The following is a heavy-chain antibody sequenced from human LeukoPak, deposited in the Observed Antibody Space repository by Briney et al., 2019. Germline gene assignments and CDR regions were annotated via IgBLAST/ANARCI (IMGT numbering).Heavy chain of an antibody. V-gene: IGHV1-2*06. D-gene: IGHD4-17*01. CDR3: AREGYGDYEFPYYGMDV. Sequence: ASVQVSCQASGYTFTCYYMHWVRQAPGQGLEWMGRINPNSGGTNYAQKFQGRVTMTRDTSISTAYMELSRLRSDDTAVYYCAREGYGDYEFPYYGMDVWGQGTTVTVSS. CDR1: GYTFTCYY. J-gene: IGHJ6*02. CDR2: INPNSGGT.